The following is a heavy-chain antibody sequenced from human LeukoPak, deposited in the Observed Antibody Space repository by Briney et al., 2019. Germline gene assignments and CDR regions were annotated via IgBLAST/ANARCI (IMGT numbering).Heavy chain of an antibody. CDR2: IYDSGST. CDR3: ARHRDDTKGYRSYFDP. J-gene: IGHJ5*02. V-gene: IGHV4-59*08. D-gene: IGHD3-22*01. Sequence: SETLSLTCTVSGGSISSYYWSWIRQPPGKGLEWIGYIYDSGSTNYNPSLKSRVTISVDTPRNQFSLKLSSVTAADTAVYFCARHRDDTKGYRSYFDPWGQGTLVTVSS. CDR1: GGSISSYY.